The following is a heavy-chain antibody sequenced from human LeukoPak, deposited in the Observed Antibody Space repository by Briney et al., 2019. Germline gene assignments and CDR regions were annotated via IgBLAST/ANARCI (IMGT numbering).Heavy chain of an antibody. CDR1: GFTFSNSG. J-gene: IGHJ4*02. V-gene: IGHV3-23*01. CDR3: AKGGGGYLDY. D-gene: IGHD2-2*01. Sequence: GGSLRLSCAASGFTFSNSGMTSVRQAPGKGLEWVSTISGSGDTTYYPNSVKGRFTISRDNSKNTLYLQMNSLRAEDTAVFYCAKGGGGYLDYWGQGALVTVSS. CDR2: ISGSGDTT.